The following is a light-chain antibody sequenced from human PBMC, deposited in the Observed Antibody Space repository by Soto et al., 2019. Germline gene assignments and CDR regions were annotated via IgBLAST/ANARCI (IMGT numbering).Light chain of an antibody. CDR3: QHRSGWPAIS. Sequence: EIVLTQSPGTLSLSPGETATLSCRASQTVNSDYLAWFQQRPGQAPRLLIFATSRRATDIPDRFSGSGSGTDFTLTINSLEPEDFAVYYCQHRSGWPAISFGQGTRLEI. CDR2: ATS. J-gene: IGKJ5*01. CDR1: QTVNSDY. V-gene: IGKV3D-20*02.